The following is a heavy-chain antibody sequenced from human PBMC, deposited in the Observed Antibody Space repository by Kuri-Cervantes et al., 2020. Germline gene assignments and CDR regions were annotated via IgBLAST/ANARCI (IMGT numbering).Heavy chain of an antibody. CDR1: GFTFSDYY. CDR2: ISSSGSTI. Sequence: GESLKISCAASGFTFSDYYMNWIRQAPGKGLEWVSYISSSGSTIYYADSVKGRFTISRDNAKNSLYLQMNSLRVEDTAVYYCARRMILRGDGEVDYWGQGTLVTVSS. D-gene: IGHD3-22*01. CDR3: ARRMILRGDGEVDY. V-gene: IGHV3-11*04. J-gene: IGHJ4*02.